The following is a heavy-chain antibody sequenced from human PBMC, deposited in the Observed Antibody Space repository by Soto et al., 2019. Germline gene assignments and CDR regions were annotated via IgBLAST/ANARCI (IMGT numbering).Heavy chain of an antibody. J-gene: IGHJ4*02. CDR3: ASAGGLGAVAADY. V-gene: IGHV4-30-2*01. D-gene: IGHD6-19*01. CDR2: IYHSGST. Sequence: QLQLQESGSGLVKPSQTLSLTCAVSGGSISSGGYSWSWIRQPPGKGLEWIGYIYHSGSTYYTPSLKSRVTLSVDRSKNQFSLELSSVTAADTAVYYCASAGGLGAVAADYWGQGTLVTVSS. CDR1: GGSISSGGYS.